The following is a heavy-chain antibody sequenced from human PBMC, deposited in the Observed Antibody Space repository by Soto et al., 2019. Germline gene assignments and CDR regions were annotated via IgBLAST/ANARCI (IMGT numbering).Heavy chain of an antibody. CDR2: ISYDGSNK. CDR1: GFTFSSYG. D-gene: IGHD4-17*01. Sequence: GGSLRLSCAASGFTFSSYGMHWVRQAPGKGLEWVAVISYDGSNKYYADSVKGRFTISRDNSKNTLYLQMNSLRAEDTAVYYCAKQPTDGDYVWRQGTLVTVSS. J-gene: IGHJ4*02. CDR3: AKQPTDGDYV. V-gene: IGHV3-30*18.